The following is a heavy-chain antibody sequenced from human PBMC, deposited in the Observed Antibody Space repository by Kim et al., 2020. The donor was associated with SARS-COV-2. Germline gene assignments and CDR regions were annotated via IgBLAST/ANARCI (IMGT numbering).Heavy chain of an antibody. J-gene: IGHJ5*02. CDR3: ARVRSGGWYWFDP. V-gene: IGHV4-4*07. Sequence: NPSLKSRVTMSVDTSKNQFSLKLSAGTAADTAVYYCARVRSGGWYWFDPWGQGTLVTVSS. D-gene: IGHD6-19*01.